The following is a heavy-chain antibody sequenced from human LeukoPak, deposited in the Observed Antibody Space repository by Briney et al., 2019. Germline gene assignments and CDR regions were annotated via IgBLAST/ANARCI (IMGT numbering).Heavy chain of an antibody. CDR2: INHSGST. V-gene: IGHV4-34*01. CDR3: ASRDGYRLSDY. Sequence: PSETLSLTCAVYGGSFSGYYWSWIRQPPGKGLEWIGEINHSGSTNYNPSLKSRVTISVDKSKNQFSLKLSSVTAADTAVYYCASRDGYRLSDYWGQGTLVTVSS. CDR1: GGSFSGYY. J-gene: IGHJ4*02. D-gene: IGHD5-24*01.